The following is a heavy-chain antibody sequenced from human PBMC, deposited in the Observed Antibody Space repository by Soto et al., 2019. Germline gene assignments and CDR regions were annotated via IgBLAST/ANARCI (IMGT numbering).Heavy chain of an antibody. CDR3: ARQASNGQWFL. J-gene: IGHJ6*04. D-gene: IGHD3-22*01. CDR2: MYPGESDI. CDR1: GYSFTSYW. Sequence: GGAQKVSWEGSGYSFTSYWIGGVRQIPGKGLEFVGIMYPGESDIRYSPSFQGQVTVSADRSISTAYLQWRSLKASDTAMYYCARQASNGQWFLWGKGTTVTVSS. V-gene: IGHV5-51*01.